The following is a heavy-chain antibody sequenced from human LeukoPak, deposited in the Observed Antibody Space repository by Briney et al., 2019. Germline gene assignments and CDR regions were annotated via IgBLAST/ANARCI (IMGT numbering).Heavy chain of an antibody. V-gene: IGHV3-23*01. CDR3: AKIVVVVAATHDAFDI. CDR2: ISGSGGST. J-gene: IGHJ3*02. D-gene: IGHD2-15*01. CDR1: GFTFSSYA. Sequence: GGSLRLSCAASGFTFSSYAMSWVRQAPGKGLEWVSAISGSGGSTCYADSVKGRFTISRDNSKNTLYLQMNSLRAEDTAVYYCAKIVVVVAATHDAFDIWGQGTMVTVSS.